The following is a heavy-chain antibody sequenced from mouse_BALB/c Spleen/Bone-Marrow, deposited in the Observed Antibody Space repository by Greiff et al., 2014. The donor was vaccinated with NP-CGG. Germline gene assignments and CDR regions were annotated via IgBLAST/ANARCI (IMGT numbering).Heavy chain of an antibody. CDR3: AREKDYYGHWYFDV. CDR2: ISSGSSTI. J-gene: IGHJ1*01. V-gene: IGHV5-17*02. CDR1: GFTFSSFG. Sequence: EVKLMESGGGLVQPGGSRKLSCAASGFTFSSFGMHWVRQAPEKGLEWVAYISSGSSTIYYADTVKGRFTISRDNPKNTLFLQITSLRSEDTAMYYCAREKDYYGHWYFDVWGAGTTVTVSS. D-gene: IGHD1-2*01.